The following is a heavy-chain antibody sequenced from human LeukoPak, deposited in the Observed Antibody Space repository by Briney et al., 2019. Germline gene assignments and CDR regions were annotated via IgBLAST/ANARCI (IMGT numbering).Heavy chain of an antibody. Sequence: SETLSLTCTVSGGSISSYYWSWIRQPAGKGLEWIGRIYTSGSTNYNPSLKSRVTMSADTSKNQFSLKLSSVTAADTAVYYCAGTYYDFWSGYFGHFDYWGQGTLVTVSS. CDR3: AGTYYDFWSGYFGHFDY. CDR2: IYTSGST. CDR1: GGSISSYY. J-gene: IGHJ4*02. D-gene: IGHD3-3*01. V-gene: IGHV4-4*07.